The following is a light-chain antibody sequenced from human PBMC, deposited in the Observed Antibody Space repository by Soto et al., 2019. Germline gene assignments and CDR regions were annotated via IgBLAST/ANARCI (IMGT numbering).Light chain of an antibody. J-gene: IGKJ1*01. V-gene: IGKV3-20*01. Sequence: EIVLTQSPATLSLSPVERATLSFRASQSVSRTYLAWYQKKHGQDPRLIIYGASSRATGIPDKFSGSGSRTDFTLTISRLEPEEYVVYYCKKYGSLTSSTFGQGTKVEIK. CDR3: KKYGSLTSST. CDR1: QSVSRTY. CDR2: GAS.